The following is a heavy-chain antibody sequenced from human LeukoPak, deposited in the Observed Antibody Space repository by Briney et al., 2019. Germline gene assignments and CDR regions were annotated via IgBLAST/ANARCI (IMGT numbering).Heavy chain of an antibody. CDR1: GGSFSGYY. CDR2: INHSGST. Sequence: SETLSLTCAVYGGSFSGYYWCWIRQPPGKGLEWIGEINHSGSTNYNPSLKSRVTISVDTSKNQFSLKLSSVTAADTAVYYCARRRIAAAGPDPWGQGTLVTVSS. J-gene: IGHJ5*02. CDR3: ARRRIAAAGPDP. V-gene: IGHV4-34*01. D-gene: IGHD6-13*01.